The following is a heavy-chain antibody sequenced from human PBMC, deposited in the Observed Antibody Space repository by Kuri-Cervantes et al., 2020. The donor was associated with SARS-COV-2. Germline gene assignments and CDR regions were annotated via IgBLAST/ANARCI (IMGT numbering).Heavy chain of an antibody. J-gene: IGHJ5*02. V-gene: IGHV4-39*01. Sequence: SETLSLTCAVYGESFSDYYWGWIRQPPGKGLEWIGSIYYSGSTYYNPSLKSRVTISVDTSKNQFSLKLSSVTAADTAVYYCARSSAAAGPYNWLDPWGQGTLVTVYS. CDR3: ARSSAAAGPYNWLDP. D-gene: IGHD6-13*01. CDR1: GESFSDYY. CDR2: IYYSGST.